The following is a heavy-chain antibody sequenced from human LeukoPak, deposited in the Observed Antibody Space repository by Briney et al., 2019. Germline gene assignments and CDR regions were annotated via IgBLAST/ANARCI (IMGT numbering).Heavy chain of an antibody. CDR2: IDWDDDK. J-gene: IGHJ4*02. D-gene: IGHD2-15*01. CDR1: GFSLSTSGMR. CDR3: ARIGATSGHLEC. Sequence: QTLSLTCTFSGFSLSTSGMRVSWIRQPPGTALEWLARIDWDDDKFYSTSLKTRLTISKDTSKNQVVLTMTNVDPVDTATYYCARIGATSGHLECWGQGTLVTVSS. V-gene: IGHV2-70*04.